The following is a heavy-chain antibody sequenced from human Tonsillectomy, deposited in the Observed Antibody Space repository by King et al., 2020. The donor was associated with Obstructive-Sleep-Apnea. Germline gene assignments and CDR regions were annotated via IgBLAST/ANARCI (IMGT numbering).Heavy chain of an antibody. J-gene: IGHJ5*02. D-gene: IGHD2-21*02. Sequence: LQLQESGPGLVNPSETLYLSCIVSGASISSNSYYWGWIRQPPGKGLEWIGNIYYSGSTYYNLSLKRRVTISLDTSKSQFSLRLSSVTAAATAVYYCAGAVAVAGSFDPWGRGTLVSVSS. CDR3: AGAVAVAGSFDP. CDR1: GASISSNSYY. V-gene: IGHV4-39*07. CDR2: IYYSGST.